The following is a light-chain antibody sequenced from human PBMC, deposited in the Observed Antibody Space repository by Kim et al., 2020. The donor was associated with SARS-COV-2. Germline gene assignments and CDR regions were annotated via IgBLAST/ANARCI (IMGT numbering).Light chain of an antibody. CDR2: GAS. CDR1: ESVTTN. Sequence: EIVMTQSPDTLSVSPGERATLSCRASESVTTNLAWFQQKPGQAPRLLIFGASTRAAGVPARFRGSGSGTEFTLTISSLQSEDFAVYYCQQYNNWPPYTFGQGTKVDIK. J-gene: IGKJ2*01. V-gene: IGKV3-15*01. CDR3: QQYNNWPPYT.